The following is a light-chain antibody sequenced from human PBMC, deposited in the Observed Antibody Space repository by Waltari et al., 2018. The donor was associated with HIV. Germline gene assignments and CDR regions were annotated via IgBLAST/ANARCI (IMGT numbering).Light chain of an antibody. CDR3: QQTYLTAFT. V-gene: IGKV1-39*01. CDR2: AAS. CDR1: KNIGKD. J-gene: IGKJ3*01. Sequence: DIQMTQSPSSLSASAGDRNTITCRTSKNIGKDLNWYQQKPETTPNVLIFAASSLHSRVPSRFSGSGSGTDFTLTISSLQPEDFATYYCQQTYLTAFTFGPGTNVDFK.